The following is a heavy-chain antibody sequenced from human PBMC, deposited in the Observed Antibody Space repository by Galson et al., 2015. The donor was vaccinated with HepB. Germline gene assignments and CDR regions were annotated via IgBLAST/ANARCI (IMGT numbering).Heavy chain of an antibody. D-gene: IGHD2-15*01. J-gene: IGHJ4*02. V-gene: IGHV1-18*04. Sequence: SVKVSCKASGYTFLNYGITWVRQAPGQGLEWMGWINAYNGNTKYAQKVQGRVTMTTDTSTSTVYVELRSLRSEDTAVYYCASRDFRYCSGGSCYSGFHHWGQGTQVTVSS. CDR1: GYTFLNYG. CDR3: ASRDFRYCSGGSCYSGFHH. CDR2: INAYNGNT.